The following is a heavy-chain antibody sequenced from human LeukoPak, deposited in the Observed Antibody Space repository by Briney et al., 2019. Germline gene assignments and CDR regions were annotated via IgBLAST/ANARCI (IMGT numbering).Heavy chain of an antibody. D-gene: IGHD2-2*01. CDR2: IRSKANSYAT. J-gene: IGHJ4*02. Sequence: GGSLRLSCAASGFTFSGSAMHWVRQASGKGLEWVGRIRSKANSYATAYAASVKGRFTTSRDDSKNTAYLQMNSLKTEDTAVYYCTRHGAVGPPAWGQGTLVTVSS. CDR1: GFTFSGSA. CDR3: TRHGAVGPPA. V-gene: IGHV3-73*01.